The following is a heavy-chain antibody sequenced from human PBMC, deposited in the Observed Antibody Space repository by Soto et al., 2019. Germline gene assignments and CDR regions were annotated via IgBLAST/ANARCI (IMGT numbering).Heavy chain of an antibody. V-gene: IGHV4-59*01. Sequence: SETLSLTCTVSGGSISSYYWSWIRQSPGKGLDWIAYISYSGSTNYNPSLKSRVTISVDTSKNQFSLKLSSVTAADTAVYYCARIQGRRFLEWLSAYYFDYWGQGTLVTVS. CDR3: ARIQGRRFLEWLSAYYFDY. J-gene: IGHJ4*02. CDR2: ISYSGST. D-gene: IGHD3-3*01. CDR1: GGSISSYY.